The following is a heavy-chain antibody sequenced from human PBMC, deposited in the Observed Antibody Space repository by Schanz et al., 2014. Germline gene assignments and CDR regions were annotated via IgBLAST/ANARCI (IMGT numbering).Heavy chain of an antibody. CDR1: GGLFSTYD. CDR3: ASGHVVGATHWYADP. J-gene: IGHJ2*01. Sequence: QVQLVQSGVEVKKPGSSVKVSCEASGGLFSTYDVNWVRQAPGQGLEWMGRVVPILNTPKYAQKFQDRVTITADKSTSTAYMELTGLTSDDTAVYYWASGHVVGATHWYADPWGRGTLVTVSS. CDR2: VVPILNTP. V-gene: IGHV1-69*08. D-gene: IGHD2-15*01.